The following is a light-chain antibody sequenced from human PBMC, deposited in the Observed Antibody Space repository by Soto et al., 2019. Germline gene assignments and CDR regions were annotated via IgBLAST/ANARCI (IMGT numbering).Light chain of an antibody. CDR3: MQALQTPYT. V-gene: IGKV2-28*01. CDR1: QSLLHSNGYTY. CDR2: LGS. Sequence: DIVMTQSPLSLPVTPGEPASISCSSSQSLLHSNGYTYLDWYLQKPGQSPQVLIYLGSNRASGVPDRFSGRGSGTDFTLKISRVEAEDVGVYYCMQALQTPYTVGQGTKVDIK. J-gene: IGKJ2*01.